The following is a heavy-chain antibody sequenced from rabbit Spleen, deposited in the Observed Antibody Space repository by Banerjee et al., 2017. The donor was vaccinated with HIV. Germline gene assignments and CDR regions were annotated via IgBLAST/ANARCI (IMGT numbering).Heavy chain of an antibody. V-gene: IGHV1S45*01. D-gene: IGHD6-1*01. Sequence: QQQLEESGGGLVKPGGTLTLTCKASGIDFSGYYYMSWVRQAPGKGLEWIAGIDTADGASHYASWAKGRFTVSKTSATTVTLQMTSLTAADTATYFCARATSVIGYGLSSWDLWGPGTLVTVS. CDR1: GIDFSGYYY. CDR2: IDTADGAS. CDR3: ARATSVIGYGLSSWDL. J-gene: IGHJ4*01.